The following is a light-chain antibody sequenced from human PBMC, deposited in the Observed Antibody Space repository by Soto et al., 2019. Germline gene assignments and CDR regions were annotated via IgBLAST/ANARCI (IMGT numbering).Light chain of an antibody. V-gene: IGKV1-8*01. CDR2: AAS. CDR3: QQYYSYGT. CDR1: QGISSY. Sequence: AIRMTQSPSSFSASTGDRVTITCRASQGISSYLAWYQQKPGKAPKLLIYAASTLQSGVPSRFSGSRSGTDFTLTISCLQSEDFATYYCQQYYSYGTFGQGTKVEIK. J-gene: IGKJ1*01.